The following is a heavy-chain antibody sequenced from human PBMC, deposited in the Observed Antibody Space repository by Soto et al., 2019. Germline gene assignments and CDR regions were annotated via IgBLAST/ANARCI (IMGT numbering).Heavy chain of an antibody. Sequence: GSLRLSCAASGFTFSSYGMHWVRQAPGKGLEWVAVISYDGSNKYYADSVKGRFTISRDNSKNTLYLQMNSLRAEDTAVYYCARDKRDLRFLEWSYYFGYWGQGTLVTVSS. CDR2: ISYDGSNK. D-gene: IGHD3-3*01. CDR3: ARDKRDLRFLEWSYYFGY. CDR1: GFTFSSYG. J-gene: IGHJ4*02. V-gene: IGHV3-30*03.